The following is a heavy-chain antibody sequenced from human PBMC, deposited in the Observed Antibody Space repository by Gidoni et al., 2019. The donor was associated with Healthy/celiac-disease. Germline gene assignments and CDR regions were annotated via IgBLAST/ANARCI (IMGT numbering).Heavy chain of an antibody. J-gene: IGHJ4*02. CDR1: VGSISSSSYY. V-gene: IGHV4-39*07. D-gene: IGHD3-22*01. CDR3: ARVPMDYYDSSGYYDY. CDR2: IYYSGST. Sequence: QLQLQESGPGLVKPSETLSLTCTVSVGSISSSSYYWGWIRQPPGKGLEWIGSIYYSGSTYYNPSLKSRVTISVDTSKNQFSLKLSSVTAADTAVYYCARVPMDYYDSSGYYDYWGQGTLVTVSS.